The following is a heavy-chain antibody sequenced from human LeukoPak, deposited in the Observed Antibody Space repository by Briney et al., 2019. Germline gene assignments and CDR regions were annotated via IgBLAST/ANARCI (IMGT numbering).Heavy chain of an antibody. CDR2: IDGGGSTI. J-gene: IGHJ4*01. V-gene: IGHV3-74*01. Sequence: GGSLRLSCAASGNYWMHWVRQVPGKGLVWVSRIDGGGSTINYADSVKGRFSISRDNAKSTLYLQMNSLRAEDTAVYYCARGPGSSGGAYVGDYWSHGTLVTVSS. D-gene: IGHD3-22*01. CDR1: GNYW. CDR3: ARGPGSSGGAYVGDY.